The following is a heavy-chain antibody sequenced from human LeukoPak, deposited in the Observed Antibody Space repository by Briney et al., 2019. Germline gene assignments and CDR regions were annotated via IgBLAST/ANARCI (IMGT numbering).Heavy chain of an antibody. V-gene: IGHV4-61*02. J-gene: IGHJ4*02. CDR1: GGSISSGSYC. CDR3: SSLEVSSSWRY. CDR2: IYTSGST. Sequence: SGTLSLTCTVSGGSISSGSYCWGWLRQPAGEGLEWDGRIYTSGSTNYNPSLKSRFSISVDTSKNQFSLKLSSVTAADTAVYYCSSLEVSSSWRYWGQGTLVTVSS. D-gene: IGHD6-13*01.